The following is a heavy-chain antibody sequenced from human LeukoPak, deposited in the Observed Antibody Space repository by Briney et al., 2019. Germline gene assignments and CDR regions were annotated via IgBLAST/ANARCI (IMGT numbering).Heavy chain of an antibody. V-gene: IGHV3-23*01. CDR1: GFTFGTYA. CDR2: ISGSGGGT. J-gene: IGHJ4*02. CDR3: AKGGGSGSYYIFDF. Sequence: GGSLRLSCVASGFTFGTYAMNWVRQAPGKGLEWVSGISGSGGGTYYGDSVKGRFTISRDNSKNTVYLQMDNLRADDTAVYYCAKGGGSGSYYIFDFRGQGTLVTVSS. D-gene: IGHD3-10*01.